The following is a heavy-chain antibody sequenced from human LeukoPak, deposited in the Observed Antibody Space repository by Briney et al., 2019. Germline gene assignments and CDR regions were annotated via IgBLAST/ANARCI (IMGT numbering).Heavy chain of an antibody. CDR3: AKLSAYIAVAGTVDY. CDR2: ISGTGGST. D-gene: IGHD6-19*01. Sequence: GGSLRLSCAASGFTFSNYAMSWVRQAPGKGLEWVSAISGTGGSTYYADSVKGRFTISRDNSKNTLYLQMNSLRAEDTAVYYCAKLSAYIAVAGTVDYWGQGTLVTVSS. J-gene: IGHJ4*02. V-gene: IGHV3-23*01. CDR1: GFTFSNYA.